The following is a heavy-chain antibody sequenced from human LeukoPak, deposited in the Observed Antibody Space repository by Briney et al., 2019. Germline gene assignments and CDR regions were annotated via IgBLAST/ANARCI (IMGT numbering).Heavy chain of an antibody. D-gene: IGHD3-10*01. CDR2: IYTSGST. CDR3: ARGGYYYGSGSHGLPDY. CDR1: GGSISSYY. V-gene: IGHV4-4*07. J-gene: IGHJ4*02. Sequence: PSETLSLTCTVSGGSISSYYWSWIRQPAGKGLEWIGRIYTSGSTNYNPSLKSRVTMSVDTSKNQFSLKLSSVTAADTAVYYCARGGYYYGSGSHGLPDYWGQGTLVTVSS.